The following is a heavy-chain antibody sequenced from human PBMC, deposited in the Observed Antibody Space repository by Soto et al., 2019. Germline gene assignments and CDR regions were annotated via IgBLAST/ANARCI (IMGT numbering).Heavy chain of an antibody. CDR3: ITLIPNGQWELAH. CDR1: GFTFSDAW. D-gene: IGHD1-26*01. J-gene: IGHJ4*02. Sequence: GLSVRLSCAASGFTFSDAWMSWVRQAPGKGLEWVGRIKSKTNGGTTDYAGPVKGKFTISRDDSKRTLYVQMNSLKTEDTAIYYCITLIPNGQWELAHSGQGALGTLSS. V-gene: IGHV3-15*05. CDR2: IKSKTNGGTT.